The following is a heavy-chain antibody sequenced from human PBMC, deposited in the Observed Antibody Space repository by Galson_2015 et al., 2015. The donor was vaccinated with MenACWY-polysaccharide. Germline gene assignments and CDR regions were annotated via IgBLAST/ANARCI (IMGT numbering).Heavy chain of an antibody. D-gene: IGHD3-16*02. J-gene: IGHJ3*02. CDR2: IRYDGSNK. Sequence: SLRLSCAASGLRFSGSGMHWVRQAPGKGLEWVAVIRYDGSNKVYADSVKGRFTISRDNSKNTLYLEMNSLRAEDTAVYYCAREGSRIVFHAFDTWGQGTMVSVSS. CDR1: GLRFSGSG. CDR3: AREGSRIVFHAFDT. V-gene: IGHV3-33*01.